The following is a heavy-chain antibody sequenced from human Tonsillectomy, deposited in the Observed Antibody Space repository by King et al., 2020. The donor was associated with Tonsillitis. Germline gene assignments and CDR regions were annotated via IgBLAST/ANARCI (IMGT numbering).Heavy chain of an antibody. J-gene: IGHJ3*01. D-gene: IGHD6-19*01. CDR2: VWHGGNT. V-gene: IGHV4-4*02. Sequence: VQLQESGPGLVKPSGTLSLTCAVSGGSISTNNWWLWVRHPPGTGLDWFGEVWHGGNTNYNPPLKSGVTLSVDKSRNYFSLSLTSLTAADTAVYFCATSLTLAGTGSDAFDFWGQGTMVTVSS. CDR3: ATSLTLAGTGSDAFDF. CDR1: GGSISTNNW.